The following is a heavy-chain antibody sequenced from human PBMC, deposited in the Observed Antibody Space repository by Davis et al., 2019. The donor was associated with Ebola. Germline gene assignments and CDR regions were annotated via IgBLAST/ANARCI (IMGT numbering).Heavy chain of an antibody. CDR2: IIPIFGTA. D-gene: IGHD2-21*01. Sequence: AASVKVSCKASGGTFSSYAISWVRQAPGQGLEWMGGIIPIFGTANYAQKFQGRVTITADESTSTAYMELSSLRSEDTAVYYCATYCGGDCLNNWFDPWGQGTLVTVSS. CDR3: ATYCGGDCLNNWFDP. CDR1: GGTFSSYA. V-gene: IGHV1-69*13. J-gene: IGHJ5*02.